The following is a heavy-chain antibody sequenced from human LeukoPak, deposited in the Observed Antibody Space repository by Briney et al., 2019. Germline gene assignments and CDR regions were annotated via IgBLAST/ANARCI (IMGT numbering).Heavy chain of an antibody. Sequence: SQTLSLTCAISGDIVSSNSASWNWIRQSPSRGLEWLGRTYYRSKWYNDYAVSVKSRITINPDTSKNQFSLQLNSVTPEDTAVYYCARDRSGLYCSSSTCYRPFVFWGQGTLVTVSS. CDR1: GDIVSSNSAS. D-gene: IGHD2/OR15-2a*01. CDR2: TYYRSKWYN. J-gene: IGHJ4*02. CDR3: ARDRSGLYCSSSTCYRPFVF. V-gene: IGHV6-1*01.